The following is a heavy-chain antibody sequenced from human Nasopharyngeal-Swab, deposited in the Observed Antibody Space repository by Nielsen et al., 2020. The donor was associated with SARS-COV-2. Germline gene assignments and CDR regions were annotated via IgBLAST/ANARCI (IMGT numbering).Heavy chain of an antibody. Sequence: SETLSLTCPVSGGSISSDNYFWSWIRQRPGKGLEWTGYIHYTGKTYYNPSLESRLTISLDTSRNQFSLMLRSVTAADTAVYYCAREVINQAVSDAFDFWGQGTMVTVSS. D-gene: IGHD3-16*02. J-gene: IGHJ3*01. CDR3: AREVINQAVSDAFDF. V-gene: IGHV4-31*03. CDR1: GGSISSDNYF. CDR2: IHYTGKT.